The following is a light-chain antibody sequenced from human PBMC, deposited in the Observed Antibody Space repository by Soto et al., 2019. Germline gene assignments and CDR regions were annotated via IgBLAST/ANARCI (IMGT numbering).Light chain of an antibody. CDR2: AAS. V-gene: IGKV1-39*01. Sequence: DIQMTQSPSSLSASVGDRVIITCRASQSISRYLNWYQQKPAKAPKLLVYAASNLQSRVPSRFSGSGSGTDFTLTISSLQSEDFATYYCQQSYSIPFTFGPGTKVDIK. CDR3: QQSYSIPFT. J-gene: IGKJ3*01. CDR1: QSISRY.